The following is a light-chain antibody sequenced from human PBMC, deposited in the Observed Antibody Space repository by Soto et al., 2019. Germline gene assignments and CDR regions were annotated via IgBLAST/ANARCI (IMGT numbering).Light chain of an antibody. J-gene: IGKJ5*01. V-gene: IGKV3-15*01. CDR1: QCVRSN. CDR3: QQYDTTPIT. CDR2: GAS. Sequence: EVVMTQSPATLSVAPGERATLSCRASQCVRSNLAWDQQKPGQAPRLLIYGASTRATGIPARFSGSGSGTDFTLTISSLQAEDVAVYYCQQYDTTPITFGQGTRLEIK.